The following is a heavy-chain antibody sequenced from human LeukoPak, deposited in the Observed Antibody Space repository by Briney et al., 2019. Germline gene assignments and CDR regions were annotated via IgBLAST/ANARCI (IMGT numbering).Heavy chain of an antibody. CDR3: AGTPMTFGELFDPWFDP. Sequence: PSETLSLTCTVSGGFISNGDHYWSWIRQHPGKGLEWIGHIYYSGSTYYNPSLKSRGIISVETSKNQFSLKLSSVTAADTAVYYCAGTPMTFGELFDPWFDPWGQGTLVTVSS. CDR1: GGFISNGDHY. V-gene: IGHV4-31*03. D-gene: IGHD3-10*01. CDR2: IYYSGST. J-gene: IGHJ5*02.